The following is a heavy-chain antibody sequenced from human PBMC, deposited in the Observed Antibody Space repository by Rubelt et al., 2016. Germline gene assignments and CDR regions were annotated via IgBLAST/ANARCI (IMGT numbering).Heavy chain of an antibody. Sequence: QVQLVQSGAEVKKPGASVKVSCKASGYTFTSYYMHWVRQAPGQGLEWMGIINPSGGSTSYARKFQGRVTRTSDTSTSTVYMELSSLRSEDTAVYYCARHSSGWYWFDPWGQGTLVTVSS. J-gene: IGHJ5*02. CDR3: ARHSSGWYWFDP. D-gene: IGHD6-19*01. V-gene: IGHV1-46*01. CDR2: INPSGGST. CDR1: GYTFTSYY.